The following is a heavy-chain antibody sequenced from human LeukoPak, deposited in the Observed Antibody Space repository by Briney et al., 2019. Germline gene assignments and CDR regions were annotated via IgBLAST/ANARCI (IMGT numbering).Heavy chain of an antibody. D-gene: IGHD3-10*02. CDR2: IRHDGSNK. J-gene: IGHJ6*04. CDR3: AELGITMIGGV. Sequence: GGSLRLSCAASGFTFSSYGMHWVRQAPGKGLEWVAFIRHDGSNKYYADSVKGRFTISRDNSKNTLYLQMNSLRTEDAAVYYCAELGITMIGGVWGKGTTVTISS. V-gene: IGHV3-30*02. CDR1: GFTFSSYG.